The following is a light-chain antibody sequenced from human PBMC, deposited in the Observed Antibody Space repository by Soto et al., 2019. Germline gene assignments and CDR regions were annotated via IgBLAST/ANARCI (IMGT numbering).Light chain of an antibody. V-gene: IGLV2-14*01. J-gene: IGLJ1*01. CDR2: EVS. Sequence: QSALTQPVSVSGSPGQSITISCTGSTSDVGAYNYVSWYKHHPGQAPQLMIYEVSNRPSGVSNRFSGSKSGNTASLTISGLQADDEVDYYCSSKTSSSSPFVFGTGTKLTVL. CDR3: SSKTSSSSPFV. CDR1: TSDVGAYNY.